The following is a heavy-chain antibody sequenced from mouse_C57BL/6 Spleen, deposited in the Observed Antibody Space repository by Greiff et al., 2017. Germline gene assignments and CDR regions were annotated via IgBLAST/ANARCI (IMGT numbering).Heavy chain of an antibody. CDR3: ARSGSSPYYAMDY. V-gene: IGHV1-52*01. CDR2: IDPSDSET. Sequence: QVHVKQPGAELVRPGSSVKLSCKASGYTFTSYWMHWVKQRPIQGLEWIGKIDPSDSETHYNQKFKDKATLTVDKSSSTSYMQLSSLTSEDSAVYYCARSGSSPYYAMDYWGQGTSVTVSS. D-gene: IGHD1-1*01. CDR1: GYTFTSYW. J-gene: IGHJ4*01.